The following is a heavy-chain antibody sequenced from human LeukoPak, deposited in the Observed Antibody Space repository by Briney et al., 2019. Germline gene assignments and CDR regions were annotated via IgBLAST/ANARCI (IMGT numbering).Heavy chain of an antibody. J-gene: IGHJ3*02. Sequence: PSETLSLTCTVSGGSISSYYWSWIRQPPGKGLEGIGYIYHSGSTNYNPSLKSRVTISVDTSKNQFSLKLSSVTAADTAVYYCAAFSVDTVMADGFDIWGQGTMVTVSS. CDR3: AAFSVDTVMADGFDI. CDR2: IYHSGST. D-gene: IGHD5-18*01. CDR1: GGSISSYY. V-gene: IGHV4-59*01.